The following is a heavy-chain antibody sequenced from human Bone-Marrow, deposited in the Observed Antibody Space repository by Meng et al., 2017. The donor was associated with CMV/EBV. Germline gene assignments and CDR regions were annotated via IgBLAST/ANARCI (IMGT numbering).Heavy chain of an antibody. Sequence: ASVKVSCKASGYTLSGYYINWVRQAPGQGLEWMGWINPNSGGTNYAQKFQGRVTMTRDTSIRTVYMELARLTSDDTAVYYCARGNSNDWAGAMNGFDIWGQGSRVTGSS. D-gene: IGHD3-9*01. J-gene: IGHJ3*02. CDR1: GYTLSGYY. CDR3: ARGNSNDWAGAMNGFDI. V-gene: IGHV1-2*02. CDR2: INPNSGGT.